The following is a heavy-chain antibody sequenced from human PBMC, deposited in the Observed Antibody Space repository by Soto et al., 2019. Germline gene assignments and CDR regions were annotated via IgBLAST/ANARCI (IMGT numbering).Heavy chain of an antibody. CDR3: ARSAVVVAATYYFDY. D-gene: IGHD2-15*01. Sequence: GESLKISCTGSGYSFTSYWIGWVRQMPGKGLEWMGIIYPGDSDTRYSPSFQGQVTISADKSISTAYLQWSSLKASDTAMYYCARSAVVVAATYYFDYWGQGTLVTVSS. J-gene: IGHJ4*02. CDR2: IYPGDSDT. CDR1: GYSFTSYW. V-gene: IGHV5-51*01.